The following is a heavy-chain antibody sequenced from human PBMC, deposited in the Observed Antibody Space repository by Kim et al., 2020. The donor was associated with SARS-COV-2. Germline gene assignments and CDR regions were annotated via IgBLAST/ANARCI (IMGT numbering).Heavy chain of an antibody. J-gene: IGHJ5*02. Sequence: GSTNYNPSLKSRVTMSVDTSKNQFSLKLSSVTAADTAVYYCARDLGVFDPWGQGTLVTVSS. V-gene: IGHV4-4*07. D-gene: IGHD3-16*01. CDR2: GST. CDR3: ARDLGVFDP.